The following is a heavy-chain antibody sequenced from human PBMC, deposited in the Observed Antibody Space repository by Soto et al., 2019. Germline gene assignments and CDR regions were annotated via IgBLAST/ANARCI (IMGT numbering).Heavy chain of an antibody. V-gene: IGHV3-9*01. CDR2: ISWNSGSI. D-gene: IGHD2-2*01. J-gene: IGHJ4*02. Sequence: EVQLVESGGGLVQPGRSLRLSCAASGFTFDDYAMHWVRQAPGKGLEWVSGISWNSGSIGYADSVKGRFTISRDNAKNSLYLQMNSLRAEDTALYYCAKDGGRIVPPAIFDYWGQGTLVTVSS. CDR3: AKDGGRIVPPAIFDY. CDR1: GFTFDDYA.